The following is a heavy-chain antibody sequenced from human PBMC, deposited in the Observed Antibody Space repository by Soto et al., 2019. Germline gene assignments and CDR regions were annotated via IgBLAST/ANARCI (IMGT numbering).Heavy chain of an antibody. CDR3: AACYPYYYDSSGYYYGDAFDI. Sequence: SVKVSCKASGFTFTSYAVQWVRQARGQRLEWIGWIVVGSGNTNYAQKFQERVTITRDMSTSTAYMELSSLRSEDTAVYYCAACYPYYYDSSGYYYGDAFDIWGQGTMVTV. CDR1: GFTFTSYA. J-gene: IGHJ3*02. D-gene: IGHD3-22*01. V-gene: IGHV1-58*01. CDR2: IVVGSGNT.